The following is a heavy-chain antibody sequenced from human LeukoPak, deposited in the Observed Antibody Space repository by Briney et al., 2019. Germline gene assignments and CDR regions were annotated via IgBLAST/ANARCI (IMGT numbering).Heavy chain of an antibody. CDR1: GYTFTSYY. CDR3: ARDSRQQLVRFDY. CDR2: INPSGGST. D-gene: IGHD6-13*01. V-gene: IGHV1-46*01. J-gene: IGHJ4*02. Sequence: ASVKVSCEASGYTFTSYYMHWVRQAPGQGLEWMGIINPSGGSTSYAQKFQGRVTMTRDMSTSTVYMELSSLRSEDTAVYYCARDSRQQLVRFDYWGQGTLVTVSS.